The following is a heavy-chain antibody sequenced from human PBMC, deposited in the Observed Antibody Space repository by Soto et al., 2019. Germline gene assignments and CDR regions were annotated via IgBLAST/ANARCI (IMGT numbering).Heavy chain of an antibody. CDR2: IIPIFGTA. Sequence: ASVKVSCKASGGIFTRYDIRWVRQAPGQGLACLGAIIPIFGTANYAQKFQGRVTITADASTSTAYMELSSLRSEDTAIYYCAINEGRDVSNFDYWGQGTLVTVSS. V-gene: IGHV1-69*13. CDR3: AINEGRDVSNFDY. D-gene: IGHD2-15*01. CDR1: GGIFTRYD. J-gene: IGHJ4*02.